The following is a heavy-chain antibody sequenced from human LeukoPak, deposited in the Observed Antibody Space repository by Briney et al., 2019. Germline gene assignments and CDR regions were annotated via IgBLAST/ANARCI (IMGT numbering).Heavy chain of an antibody. V-gene: IGHV4-31*03. Sequence: SETLSLTCTVSGGSISSGGYYWSWIRQHLGKGLEWIGYIYYSGSTYYNPSLKSRVTISVDTSKNQFSLKLSSVTAADTAVYYCARNDPRSIAAATPFDYWGQGTLVTVSS. J-gene: IGHJ4*02. CDR1: GGSISSGGYY. CDR3: ARNDPRSIAAATPFDY. D-gene: IGHD6-13*01. CDR2: IYYSGST.